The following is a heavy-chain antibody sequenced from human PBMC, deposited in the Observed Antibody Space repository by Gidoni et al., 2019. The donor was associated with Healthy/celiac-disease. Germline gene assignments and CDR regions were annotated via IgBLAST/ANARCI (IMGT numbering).Heavy chain of an antibody. J-gene: IGHJ5*02. V-gene: IGHV4-39*01. Sequence: QLQLQESGPGLVKPSETLSLTCTVSGGSISSSSYYWGWIRQPPGKGLEWIGSIYYSGSTYYNPSLKSRVTISVDTSKNQFSLKLSSVTAADTAVYYCASGPYSSGWYKSGWFDPWGQGTLVTVSS. CDR2: IYYSGST. CDR3: ASGPYSSGWYKSGWFDP. D-gene: IGHD6-19*01. CDR1: GGSISSSSYY.